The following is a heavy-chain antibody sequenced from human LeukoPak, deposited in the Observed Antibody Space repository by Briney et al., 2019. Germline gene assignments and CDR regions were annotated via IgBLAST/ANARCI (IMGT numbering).Heavy chain of an antibody. CDR1: GGTFSSYA. Sequence: SVKVSXKASGGTFSSYAISWVRQAPGQGLEWMGGIIPIFGTANYAQKFQGRVTITADESTSTAYMELSSLRSEDTAVYYCARDQVPYDSSGYYFYWGQGTLVTVSS. CDR2: IIPIFGTA. J-gene: IGHJ4*02. V-gene: IGHV1-69*13. CDR3: ARDQVPYDSSGYYFY. D-gene: IGHD3-22*01.